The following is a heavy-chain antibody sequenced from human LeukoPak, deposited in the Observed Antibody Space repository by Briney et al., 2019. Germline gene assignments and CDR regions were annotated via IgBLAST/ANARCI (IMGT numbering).Heavy chain of an antibody. CDR1: GFTFNNYW. Sequence: PGGSLRLSCAASGFTFNNYWMHWVRQAPGKGLVWVSRISKDGSTTNYADSVKGRFTISRDNAKNTLYLQMNSLTAEDTALYYCARGASSGCRIDYWGQGTLVTVSS. CDR3: ARGASSGCRIDY. J-gene: IGHJ4*02. CDR2: ISKDGSTT. D-gene: IGHD2-2*01. V-gene: IGHV3-74*01.